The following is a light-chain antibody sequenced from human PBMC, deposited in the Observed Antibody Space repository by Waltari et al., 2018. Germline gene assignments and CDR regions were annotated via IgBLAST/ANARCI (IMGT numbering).Light chain of an antibody. CDR3: AAWDDTLSGPV. Sequence: QSVLTQPPSASGTPGQRVTIACSGSSSNIGSNYVDWYQQLPGTAPKLIICRINRRPSGCPDRFSGSKSGTSASLAISGLRSEDEAYYYCAAWDDTLSGPVFGGGTKLTVL. V-gene: IGLV1-47*01. CDR2: RIN. J-gene: IGLJ2*01. CDR1: SSNIGSNY.